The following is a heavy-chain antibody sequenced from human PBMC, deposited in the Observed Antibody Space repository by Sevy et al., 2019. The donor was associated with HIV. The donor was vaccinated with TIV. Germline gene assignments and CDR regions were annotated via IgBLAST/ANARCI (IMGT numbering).Heavy chain of an antibody. CDR1: GYTFTSYG. CDR3: ARSIVVVPAAMDWFDP. D-gene: IGHD2-2*01. CDR2: ISAYNGNT. Sequence: ASVKVSCKASGYTFTSYGISWVRQAPGQGLEWMGWISAYNGNTKYAQKLQGRVTMTTDTSTSTAYMELRSLRSDDTAVYYCARSIVVVPAAMDWFDPWGQGTLVTVSS. J-gene: IGHJ5*02. V-gene: IGHV1-18*01.